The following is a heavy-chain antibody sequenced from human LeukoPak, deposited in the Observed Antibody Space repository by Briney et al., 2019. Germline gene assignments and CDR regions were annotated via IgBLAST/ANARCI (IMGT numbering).Heavy chain of an antibody. CDR3: ARAKDSSSSYDY. CDR2: IYHSGST. CDR1: GGSISSGGYY. Sequence: SETLSLTCTVSGGSISSGGYYWSWIRQPPGKGLEWIGYIYHSGSTYYNPSLKSRVTISVDRSKNQFSLKLSSVTAADTAVYYCARAKDSSSSYDYWGQGTLVTVSS. D-gene: IGHD6-6*01. V-gene: IGHV4-30-2*01. J-gene: IGHJ4*02.